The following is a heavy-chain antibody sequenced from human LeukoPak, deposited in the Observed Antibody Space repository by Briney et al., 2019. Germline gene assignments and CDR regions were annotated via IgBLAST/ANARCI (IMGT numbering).Heavy chain of an antibody. Sequence: SETLSLTCTVSGGSISSGSYYWSWIRQPAGKGLEWIGRIYTSGSTNYNPSLKSRVTISVDTSKNQFSLKLSSVTAADTAVYYCAREKLTLFNNWFDPWGQGTLVTVSS. CDR3: AREKLTLFNNWFDP. CDR2: IYTSGST. D-gene: IGHD1-14*01. CDR1: GGSISSGSYY. V-gene: IGHV4-61*02. J-gene: IGHJ5*02.